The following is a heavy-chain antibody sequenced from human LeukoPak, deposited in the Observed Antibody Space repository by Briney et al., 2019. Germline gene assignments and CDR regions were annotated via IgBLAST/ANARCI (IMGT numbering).Heavy chain of an antibody. J-gene: IGHJ4*02. CDR2: IIPVFGAT. CDR1: GGTFSNFA. Sequence: ASVKVSCMASGGTFSNFAVSWVRQAPGQGLEWMGGIIPVFGATTYAENFQDRVTITADESTGTAYMELSSLKSDDTAVYYCARVPPYCSTTTCYAPFDYWGQGTLVTVSS. V-gene: IGHV1-69*13. D-gene: IGHD2-2*01. CDR3: ARVPPYCSTTTCYAPFDY.